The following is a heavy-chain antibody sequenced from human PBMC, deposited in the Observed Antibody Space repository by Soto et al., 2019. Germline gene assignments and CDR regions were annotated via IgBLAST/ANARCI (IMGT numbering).Heavy chain of an antibody. Sequence: GGSLRLSCTASGFTFGDYAMSWVRQAPGKGLEWVGFIRSKAYGGTTEYAASVKGRFTISRDDSKSIAYLQMNSLKTEDTAVYYCTSDGGLYSSGWYYFDYWGQGTLVTVSS. V-gene: IGHV3-49*04. CDR2: IRSKAYGGTT. CDR1: GFTFGDYA. J-gene: IGHJ4*02. D-gene: IGHD6-19*01. CDR3: TSDGGLYSSGWYYFDY.